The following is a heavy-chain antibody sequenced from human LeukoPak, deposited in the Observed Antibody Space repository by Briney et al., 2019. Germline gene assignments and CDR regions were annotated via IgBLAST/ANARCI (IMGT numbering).Heavy chain of an antibody. CDR3: ARDSSRGYYYYYMDV. V-gene: IGHV3-21*01. CDR1: GFTFSSYE. Sequence: GGSLRLSCAASGFTFSSYEMNWVRQAPGKGLEWVSSISSSSSYIYYADSVKGRFTISRDNAKNSLYLQMNSLRAEDTAVYYCARDSSRGYYYYYMDVWGKGTTVTVSS. J-gene: IGHJ6*03. CDR2: ISSSSSYI.